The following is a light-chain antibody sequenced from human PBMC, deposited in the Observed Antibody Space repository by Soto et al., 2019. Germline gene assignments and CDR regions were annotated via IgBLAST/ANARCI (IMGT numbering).Light chain of an antibody. CDR3: QQYNNWPRT. CDR2: GAS. Sequence: IVLTQSPGTLSLSPGDRATLSCRASHSMSNSNLAWYQHKPGQAPRLLIYGASNRATGIPDRFSGSGSGTDFILTINRLEPEDFAVYYCQQYNNWPRTFGQGTKVEIK. J-gene: IGKJ1*01. CDR1: HSMSNSN. V-gene: IGKV3-20*01.